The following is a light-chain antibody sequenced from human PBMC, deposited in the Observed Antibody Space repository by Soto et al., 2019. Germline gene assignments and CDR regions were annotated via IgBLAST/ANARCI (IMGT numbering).Light chain of an antibody. J-gene: IGKJ1*01. CDR2: AAS. CDR3: LQYNSYPRT. Sequence: DIQMTQSPSSLSASMGDRVTITCRASQGIRNDLDWYQQKPGKAPKRLIYAASILQSGVPSRFSGSGSGTEFTLTISSLQPEDFATYYRLQYNSYPRTFGQGTEVEIK. V-gene: IGKV1-17*01. CDR1: QGIRND.